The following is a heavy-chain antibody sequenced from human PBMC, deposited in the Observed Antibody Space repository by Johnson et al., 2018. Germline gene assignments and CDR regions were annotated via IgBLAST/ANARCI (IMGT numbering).Heavy chain of an antibody. CDR3: VSAAGITYPYFQH. CDR2: TRDKSNSYTT. D-gene: IGHD5-24*01. J-gene: IGHJ1*01. CDR1: GFTFSDHY. V-gene: IGHV3-72*01. Sequence: VQLVQSGGGLVQPGGSLRLSCAASGFTFSDHYMDWVRQAPGKGLEWVGRTRDKSNSYTTDYAASVKGRVTISRDDSKTSLYLQMNGLKTEEPAVYYCVSAAGITYPYFQHWGQGTLVTVSS.